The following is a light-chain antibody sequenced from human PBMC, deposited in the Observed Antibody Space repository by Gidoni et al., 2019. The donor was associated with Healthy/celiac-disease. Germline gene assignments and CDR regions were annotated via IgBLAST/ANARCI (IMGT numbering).Light chain of an antibody. Sequence: EIVLTQSPGTLSLSPGERATLSCRASQSVSSSYLAWSQQNPGQAPRLLIYGASSRATGIPDRFSGSGSGTDFTLTISRLEPEDFAVYYCQQYGSSPLTFGGXTKVEIK. CDR1: QSVSSSY. J-gene: IGKJ4*01. CDR3: QQYGSSPLT. V-gene: IGKV3-20*01. CDR2: GAS.